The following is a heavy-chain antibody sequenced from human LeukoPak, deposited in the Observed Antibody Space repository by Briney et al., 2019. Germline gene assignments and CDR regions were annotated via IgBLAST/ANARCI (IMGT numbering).Heavy chain of an antibody. D-gene: IGHD5-18*01. V-gene: IGHV3-48*01. CDR1: GFNLNSYM. Sequence: GGSLRLSCAASGFNLNSYMLNWVRQPPGKGLEWVSYITSDSVTMFYADSVKGRFTISRDNAENSLYLQMNSLRAEDTAVYYCAKDSYVDTAMAYWGQGTLVTVSS. CDR2: ITSDSVTM. J-gene: IGHJ4*02. CDR3: AKDSYVDTAMAY.